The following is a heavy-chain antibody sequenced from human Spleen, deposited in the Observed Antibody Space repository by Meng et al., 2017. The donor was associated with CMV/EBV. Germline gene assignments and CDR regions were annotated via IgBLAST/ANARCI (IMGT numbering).Heavy chain of an antibody. J-gene: IGHJ4*02. Sequence: SETLSLTCTVSGGSISGSYWGWLRQPPGKGLEWIGYIYYGGSIDYNPSLKSRVTISVETSKKHFSLKLKSVTAADMAVYYCARGVPYADSPGGYFDYWGQGRLVTVSS. CDR3: ARGVPYADSPGGYFDY. D-gene: IGHD2-2*01. V-gene: IGHV4-59*01. CDR1: GGSISGSY. CDR2: IYYGGSI.